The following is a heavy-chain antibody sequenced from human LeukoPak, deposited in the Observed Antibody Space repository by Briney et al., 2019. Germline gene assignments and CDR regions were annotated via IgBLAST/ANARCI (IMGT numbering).Heavy chain of an antibody. CDR3: ARQPQYYYDSSAYWNY. D-gene: IGHD3-22*01. Sequence: SVTVSCKASGGTFSSYAISWVRQAPGQGLEWMGGIIPIFGTANYAQKFQGRVTITADESTSTAYMELSSLRSEDTAVYYCARQPQYYYDSSAYWNYWGQGTLVTVSS. CDR2: IIPIFGTA. J-gene: IGHJ4*02. V-gene: IGHV1-69*13. CDR1: GGTFSSYA.